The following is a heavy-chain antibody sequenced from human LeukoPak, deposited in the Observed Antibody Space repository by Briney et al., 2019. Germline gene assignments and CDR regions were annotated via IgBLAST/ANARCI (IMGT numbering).Heavy chain of an antibody. CDR3: ARSDRTYYYGSGIDY. J-gene: IGHJ4*02. D-gene: IGHD3-10*01. V-gene: IGHV4-30-4*01. Sequence: SETLSLTCTVSGGSISSGDYYWSWIRQPPGKGVEWIGYIYYSGSTYYNPSLKSRVTISVDTSKNQFSLKLSSVTAADTAVYYCARSDRTYYYGSGIDYWGQGTLVTVSS. CDR1: GGSISSGDYY. CDR2: IYYSGST.